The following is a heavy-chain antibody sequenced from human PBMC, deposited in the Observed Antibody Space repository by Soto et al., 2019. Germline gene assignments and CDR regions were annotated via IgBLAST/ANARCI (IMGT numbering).Heavy chain of an antibody. CDR3: ARDLGVVVVAATQTHYYGMDV. CDR2: INPNSGGT. J-gene: IGHJ6*02. D-gene: IGHD2-15*01. V-gene: IGHV1-2*04. Sequence: ASVKVSCKASGYTFTGYYMHWVRQAPGQGLEWMGWINPNSGGTNYAQKFQGWVTMTRDTSISTAYMELSRLRSDDTAVYYCARDLGVVVVAATQTHYYGMDVWGQGTTVTVSS. CDR1: GYTFTGYY.